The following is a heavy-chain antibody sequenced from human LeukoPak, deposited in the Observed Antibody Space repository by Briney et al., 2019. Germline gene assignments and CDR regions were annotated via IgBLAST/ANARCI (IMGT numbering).Heavy chain of an antibody. CDR3: QMVRGAEDY. V-gene: IGHV4-34*01. Sequence: SETLSLTCAVYGGSFSGYYWSWIRQPPGKGLEWIGEINHSGSTNYNPSLKSRVTISVDTSKNQFSLKLSSVTAADTAVYYCQMVRGAEDYWGQGTLVTVSS. CDR2: INHSGST. D-gene: IGHD3-10*01. J-gene: IGHJ4*02. CDR1: GGSFSGYY.